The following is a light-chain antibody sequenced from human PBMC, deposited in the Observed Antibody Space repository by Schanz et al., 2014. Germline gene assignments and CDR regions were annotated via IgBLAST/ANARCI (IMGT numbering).Light chain of an antibody. CDR1: SSDIGSYNY. V-gene: IGLV2-14*01. Sequence: QSALTQPASVSGSPGQSITISCTGTSSDIGSYNYVSWYQQYPGEAPKLIIYDVTYRPSGVSHRFSGSKSGNTASLTISGLQAEDEADYYCSSYAGSNNLVFGGGTKLTVL. CDR3: SSYAGSNNLV. CDR2: DVT. J-gene: IGLJ2*01.